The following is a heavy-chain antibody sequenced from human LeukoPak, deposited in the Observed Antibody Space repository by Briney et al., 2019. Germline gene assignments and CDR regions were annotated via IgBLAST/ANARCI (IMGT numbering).Heavy chain of an antibody. V-gene: IGHV1-69*04. Sequence: ASVKVSCKASGGTFSSYAISWVRQAPGQGLEWMGRIIPILGIANYAQKFQSRVTITADKSTSTAYMELSSLRSEDTAVYYCAREWIVEQNWFDPWGQGTLVTVSS. J-gene: IGHJ5*02. CDR3: AREWIVEQNWFDP. CDR2: IIPILGIA. D-gene: IGHD3-22*01. CDR1: GGTFSSYA.